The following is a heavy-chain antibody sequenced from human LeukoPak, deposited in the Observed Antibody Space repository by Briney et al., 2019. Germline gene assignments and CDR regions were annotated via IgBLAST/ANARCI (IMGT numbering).Heavy chain of an antibody. J-gene: IGHJ4*02. CDR3: ASSVVVPAAMPGVVVY. CDR2: IRYDGSNK. CDR1: GFTFSSYG. Sequence: GGSLRLSCAASGFTFSSYGMHWVRQAPGKGLEWVAFIRYDGSNKYYADSVKGRFTISRDNSKNTLYLQMNSLRAEDTAVYYCASSVVVPAAMPGVVVYWLQGPRVTGSS. D-gene: IGHD2-2*01. V-gene: IGHV3-30*02.